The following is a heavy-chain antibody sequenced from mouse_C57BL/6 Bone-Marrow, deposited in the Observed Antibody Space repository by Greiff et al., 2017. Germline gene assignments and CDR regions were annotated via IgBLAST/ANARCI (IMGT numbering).Heavy chain of an antibody. J-gene: IGHJ2*01. CDR1: GYTFTSYW. CDR2: INPSSGYT. CDR3: ARSPLYYYGSSSFDY. D-gene: IGHD1-1*01. V-gene: IGHV1-7*01. Sequence: VQLQQSGAELAKPGASVKLSCKASGYTFTSYWMHWVKQRPGQGLEWIGYINPSSGYTKYNQKFKDKATWTADKSSSTAYMQLSSLTYEDSAVYYCARSPLYYYGSSSFDYWGQGTTLTVSS.